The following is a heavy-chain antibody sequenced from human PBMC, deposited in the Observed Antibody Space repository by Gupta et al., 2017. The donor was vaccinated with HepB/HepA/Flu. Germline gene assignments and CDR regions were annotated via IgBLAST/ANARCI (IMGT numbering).Heavy chain of an antibody. Sequence: EVQLVESGGGVVQPGGSLRLSCAASGFTFDDYAMHWVRQAPGKGLEWVSLISGDGGSTYYADSVKGRFTISRDNSKNSLYLQMNSLRTEDTALYYCATDYSSGWSNAFDIWGQGTMVTVSS. CDR2: ISGDGGST. D-gene: IGHD6-19*01. CDR1: GFTFDDYA. J-gene: IGHJ3*02. CDR3: ATDYSSGWSNAFDI. V-gene: IGHV3-43*02.